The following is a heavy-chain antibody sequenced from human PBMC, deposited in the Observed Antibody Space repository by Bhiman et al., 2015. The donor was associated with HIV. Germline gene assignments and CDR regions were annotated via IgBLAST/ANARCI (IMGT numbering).Heavy chain of an antibody. CDR3: ARGSSSSLSAERFDP. CDR2: ISSSSYYI. Sequence: EVQLVEVWGRPWSRPGGSLRLSCAASGFTFSSHSMNWVRQAPGKGLEWVSSISSSSYYIYYADSVKGRFTISRDNAKNSLYLQMNSLRAEDTAVYYCARGSSSSLSAERFDPVGPGNPGSPVSS. J-gene: IGHJ5*02. D-gene: IGHD6-6*01. V-gene: IGHV3-21*01. CDR1: GFTFSSHS.